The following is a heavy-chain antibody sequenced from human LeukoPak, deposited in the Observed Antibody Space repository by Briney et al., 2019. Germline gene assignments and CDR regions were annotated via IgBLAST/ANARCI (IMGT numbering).Heavy chain of an antibody. J-gene: IGHJ4*02. CDR2: INNSGST. CDR3: ARGRYGPRLGN. CDR1: GASFSDSY. D-gene: IGHD3-16*01. Sequence: SETLSLTCAVYGASFSDSYWSWIRQPPEKGLEWIGEINNSGSTSYNPFLNSRVIMSVDRSKNQFSLRLTSVTAADTAVYYCARGRYGPRLGNWGQGTLVTVSS. V-gene: IGHV4-34*01.